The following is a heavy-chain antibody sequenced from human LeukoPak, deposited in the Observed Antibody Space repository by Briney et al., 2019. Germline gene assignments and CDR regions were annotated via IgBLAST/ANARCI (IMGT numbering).Heavy chain of an antibody. J-gene: IGHJ6*03. D-gene: IGHD6-13*01. CDR1: GGSFSGYY. CDR3: ARGAYSSSWLRYYYYMDV. Sequence: SETLSLTCAVYGGSFSGYYWSWIRQPPGKGLEWIGEINHSGGTNYNPSLKSRVTTSVDTSKNQFSLKLSSVTAADTAVYYCARGAYSSSWLRYYYYMDVWGKGTTVTVSS. V-gene: IGHV4-34*01. CDR2: INHSGGT.